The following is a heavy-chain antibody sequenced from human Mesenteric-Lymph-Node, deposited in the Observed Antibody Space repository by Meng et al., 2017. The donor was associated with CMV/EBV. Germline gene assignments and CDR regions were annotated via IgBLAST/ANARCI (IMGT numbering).Heavy chain of an antibody. CDR1: GYTFSDYY. CDR3: ARARQDFGVVSYYYYGMDV. CDR2: INPNSGGT. V-gene: IGHV1-2*02. J-gene: IGHJ6*02. D-gene: IGHD3-3*01. Sequence: ASVKVSCKASGYTFSDYYVHWVRQAPGQGLEWMGWINPNSGGTNYAQKFQGRVTMTRDTSISTAYMELSRLRSDDTAVYYCARARQDFGVVSYYYYGMDVWGQGTTVTVSS.